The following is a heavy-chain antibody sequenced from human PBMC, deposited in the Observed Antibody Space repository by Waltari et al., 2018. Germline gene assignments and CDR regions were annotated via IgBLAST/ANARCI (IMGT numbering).Heavy chain of an antibody. D-gene: IGHD3-10*01. CDR2: IHPSGNI. Sequence: QVQLQQWGAGLLKPSETLSLTCAVHGETFSCYYWIWSRHSPGKGLEWIGEIHPSGNIHYNPSLKSRLSISGDASKIQFSLKLNSMTAADTAVYYCSRGTDAYKSGNYWGQGTLVSVSS. CDR1: GETFSCYY. V-gene: IGHV4-34*01. CDR3: SRGTDAYKSGNY. J-gene: IGHJ4*02.